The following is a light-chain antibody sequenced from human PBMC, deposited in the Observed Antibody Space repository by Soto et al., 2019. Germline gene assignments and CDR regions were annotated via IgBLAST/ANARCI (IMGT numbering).Light chain of an antibody. V-gene: IGKV3-20*01. CDR1: QSVGTN. CDR2: GAS. J-gene: IGKJ3*01. Sequence: EIVMTQSPATLSVSPGERATLSCRASQSVGTNLVWYQHKPGQAPRPLIYGASSRATGIPDRFSGSGSGTDFTLTISRLEPEDFAVYYCQQYGSSPLFPFGPGTKVDIK. CDR3: QQYGSSPLFP.